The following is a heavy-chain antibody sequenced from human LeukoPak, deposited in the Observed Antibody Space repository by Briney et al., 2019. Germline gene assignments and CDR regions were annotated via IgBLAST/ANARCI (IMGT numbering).Heavy chain of an antibody. CDR3: AREGPIVGATHLVDY. J-gene: IGHJ4*02. CDR1: GYTFTDYY. V-gene: IGHV1-2*02. Sequence: ASVTVSCKASGYTFTDYYVHWVRQAPGQGLEWMGWINPNSGGTNYAQKFQGRVTMTRDTSISTAYMELSRLRSDDTAVYYCAREGPIVGATHLVDYWGQRTLVTASS. CDR2: INPNSGGT. D-gene: IGHD1-26*01.